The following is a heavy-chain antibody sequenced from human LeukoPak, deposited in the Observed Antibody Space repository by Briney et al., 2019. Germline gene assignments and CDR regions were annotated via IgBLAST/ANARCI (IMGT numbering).Heavy chain of an antibody. CDR2: INPNSGGT. J-gene: IGHJ5*02. V-gene: IGHV1-2*02. Sequence: GASVKVSCKASGYTFTGYYMHWVRQAPGQGLEWMGWINPNSGGTNYAQKFQGRVTMTRDTSISTAYMELSRLRSDDTAVYYCARAHLWFGERVVDPWGQGTLVTVSS. CDR1: GYTFTGYY. D-gene: IGHD3-10*01. CDR3: ARAHLWFGERVVDP.